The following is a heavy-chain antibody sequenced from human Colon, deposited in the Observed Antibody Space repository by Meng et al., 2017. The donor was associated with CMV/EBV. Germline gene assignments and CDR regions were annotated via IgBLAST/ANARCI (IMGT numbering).Heavy chain of an antibody. CDR1: GFPIRSYG. D-gene: IGHD5-18*01. CDR3: ARPTSPSYSDFVLV. CDR2: IRHDGNTQ. Sequence: GESLKISCVASGFPIRSYGMHWVRQAPGRGLEWMAYIRHDGNTQYYADSLKGRFTVSRDNSKNTVYLQMDSLRVDDTAVYYCARPTSPSYSDFVLVWGQGTLVTVSS. J-gene: IGHJ1*01. V-gene: IGHV3-30*02.